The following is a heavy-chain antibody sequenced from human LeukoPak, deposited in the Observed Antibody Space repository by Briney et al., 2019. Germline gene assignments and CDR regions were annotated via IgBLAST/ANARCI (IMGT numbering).Heavy chain of an antibody. J-gene: IGHJ5*02. D-gene: IGHD3-10*01. CDR2: IYYSGST. V-gene: IGHV4-61*08. CDR3: ARGGSTSYREFLYNWFDP. Sequence: PSETLSLTCTVSGGSISSGGYYWSWIRQHPGKGLEWIGYIYYSGSTNYNPSLKSRVTISVDTSKNQFSLKLSSVTAADTAVYYCARGGSTSYREFLYNWFDPWGQGTLVTVSS. CDR1: GGSISSGGYY.